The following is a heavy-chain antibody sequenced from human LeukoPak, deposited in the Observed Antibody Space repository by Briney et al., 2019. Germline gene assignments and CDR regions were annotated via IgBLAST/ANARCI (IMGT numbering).Heavy chain of an antibody. Sequence: SETLSLTCTVSGGSISSYYWSWLRQPPGKGLEWIGYIYYSGSTNYNPSLKSRVTISVDTSKHQFSLKLSSVTAADTAVYYCARALVVLEDIVVVPAAMGPFDYYYGMDVWGQGTTVTVSS. CDR2: IYYSGST. CDR1: GGSISSYY. CDR3: ARALVVLEDIVVVPAAMGPFDYYYGMDV. J-gene: IGHJ6*02. D-gene: IGHD2-2*01. V-gene: IGHV4-59*01.